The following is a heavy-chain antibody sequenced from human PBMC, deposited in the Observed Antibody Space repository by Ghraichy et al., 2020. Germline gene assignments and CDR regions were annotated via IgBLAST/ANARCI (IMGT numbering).Heavy chain of an antibody. D-gene: IGHD2-15*01. CDR1: GGSFSGYY. CDR2: INHSGST. J-gene: IGHJ6*02. CDR3: ARGRSRMVVAATRYYYYGMDV. V-gene: IGHV4-34*01. Sequence: SETLSLTCAVYGGSFSGYYWSWIRQPPGKGLEWIGEINHSGSTNYNPSLKSRVTISVDTSKNQFSLKLSSVTAADTAVYYCARGRSRMVVAATRYYYYGMDVWGQGTTVTVSS.